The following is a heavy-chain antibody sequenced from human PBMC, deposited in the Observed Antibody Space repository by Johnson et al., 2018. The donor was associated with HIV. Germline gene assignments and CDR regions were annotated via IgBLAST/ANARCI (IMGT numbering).Heavy chain of an antibody. CDR1: GFTFSSYW. V-gene: IGHV3-7*01. CDR2: IKQEGSEK. Sequence: VQLVESGGGLVQPGGSLRLSCAASGFTFSSYWMSWVRQAPGKGLEWVANIKQEGSEKYYAASVKGRFTISRDNSKNTLYLQMNSLRAEDTAVYYCARGMARIAFDIWGQGTMVTVSS. CDR3: ARGMARIAFDI. J-gene: IGHJ3*02. D-gene: IGHD5-24*01.